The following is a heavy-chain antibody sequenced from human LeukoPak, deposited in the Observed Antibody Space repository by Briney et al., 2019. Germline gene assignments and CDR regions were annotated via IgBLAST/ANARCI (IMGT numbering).Heavy chain of an antibody. D-gene: IGHD6-13*01. CDR1: GGSFSGYY. CDR2: INHSGST. CDR3: ARGRQQLAPFDY. Sequence: PSETLSLTCAVYGGSFSGYYWSWIRQPPGKGLEWIGEINHSGSTNYNPSLKSRVTISVDTSKNQFSLKLSSVTAADTAVYYCARGRQQLAPFDYWGQGTLVTVSS. V-gene: IGHV4-34*01. J-gene: IGHJ4*02.